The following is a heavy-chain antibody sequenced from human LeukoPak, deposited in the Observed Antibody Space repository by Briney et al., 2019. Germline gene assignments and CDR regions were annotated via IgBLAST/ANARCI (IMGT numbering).Heavy chain of an antibody. D-gene: IGHD5-12*01. Sequence: ASVKVSCKASGYTFTGSYIHWVRQAPGQGLEWMGWMSPDSGYTGYAQTFQGRVTLTRNTSVSTAFMELSSLRSEDTAVYYCEIYTGYDSFWGQGTLVTVSS. CDR1: GYTFTGSY. J-gene: IGHJ4*02. CDR3: EIYTGYDSF. CDR2: MSPDSGYT. V-gene: IGHV1-8*02.